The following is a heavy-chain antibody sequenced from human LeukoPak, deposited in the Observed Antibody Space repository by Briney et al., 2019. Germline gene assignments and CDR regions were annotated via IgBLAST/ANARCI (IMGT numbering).Heavy chain of an antibody. Sequence: PGGSLRLSCTASGFTFSSYHINWVRQAPGKGLEWVSAISSSSSYIYYADSVKGRFTISRDNTKNSLSLQMNSLRAEDTAVYYCARVESSGNAGPFDYRGQGTLVTVSS. V-gene: IGHV3-21*01. CDR2: ISSSSSYI. CDR1: GFTFSSYH. CDR3: ARVESSGNAGPFDY. J-gene: IGHJ4*02. D-gene: IGHD6-19*01.